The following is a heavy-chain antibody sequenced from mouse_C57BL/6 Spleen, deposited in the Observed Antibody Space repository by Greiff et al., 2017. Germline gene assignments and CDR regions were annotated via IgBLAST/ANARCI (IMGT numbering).Heavy chain of an antibody. CDR3: AGYDYMYYFDY. D-gene: IGHD2-4*01. Sequence: QVQLQQPGAELVKPGASVKMSCKASGYTFTSSWITWVKQRPGQGLEWIGGIDPASGSTNYNEKFKSKATLTVDASSSTAYMQLSSLTSEDAAVDYCAGYDYMYYFDYWGQGTTLTVSS. J-gene: IGHJ2*01. CDR1: GYTFTSSW. V-gene: IGHV1-55*01. CDR2: IDPASGST.